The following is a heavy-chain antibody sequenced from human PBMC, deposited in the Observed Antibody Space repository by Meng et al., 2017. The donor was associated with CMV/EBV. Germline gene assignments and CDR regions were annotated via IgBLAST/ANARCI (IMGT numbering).Heavy chain of an antibody. Sequence: SETLSLTCAVYGGSFSGYCWSWIRQPPGKGLEWIGEINHSGSTNYNPSLKSRVTISVDTSKNQFSLKLSSVTAADTAVYYCARGEWSRGQYQLQIARYYYYGMDVWGQGTTVTVSS. CDR2: INHSGST. D-gene: IGHD2-2*01. CDR3: ARGEWSRGQYQLQIARYYYYGMDV. J-gene: IGHJ6*02. CDR1: GGSFSGYC. V-gene: IGHV4-34*01.